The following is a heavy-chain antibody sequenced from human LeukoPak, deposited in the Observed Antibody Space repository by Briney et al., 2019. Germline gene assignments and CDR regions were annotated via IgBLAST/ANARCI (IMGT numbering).Heavy chain of an antibody. J-gene: IGHJ4*02. V-gene: IGHV1-18*01. CDR3: ARALRFLEWLYYGSDY. CDR2: ISAYNGNT. D-gene: IGHD3-3*01. CDR1: GYTFTSYG. Sequence: GASVKVSCKASGYTFTSYGISWARQAPGQGLEWMGWISAYNGNTNYAQKLQGRVTMTTDTSTSTAYMELRSLRSDDTAVYYCARALRFLEWLYYGSDYWGQGTLVTVSS.